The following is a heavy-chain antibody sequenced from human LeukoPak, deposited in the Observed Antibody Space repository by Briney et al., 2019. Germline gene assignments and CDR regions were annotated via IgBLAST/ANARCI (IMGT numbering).Heavy chain of an antibody. Sequence: GGSLRLSCAASGFTFSSYAMSWVRQAPGKGLEWVSAIGGSGTSAYYADSLKGRFTISRDNSKNTLYLQVNSLRAEDTAVYYWAKDVSAYSYASFDYWGQGTLVTVSS. J-gene: IGHJ4*02. D-gene: IGHD3-16*01. CDR3: AKDVSAYSYASFDY. CDR1: GFTFSSYA. CDR2: IGGSGTSA. V-gene: IGHV3-23*01.